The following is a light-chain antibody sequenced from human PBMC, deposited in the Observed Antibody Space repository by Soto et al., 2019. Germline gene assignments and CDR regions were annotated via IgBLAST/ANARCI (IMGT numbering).Light chain of an antibody. CDR2: DVS. J-gene: IGLJ1*01. CDR1: SSDVGSYNY. CDR3: SSYTASENRV. V-gene: IGLV2-14*03. Sequence: QSALTQPASVSGSPGQSITISCTGTSSDVGSYNYVSWYQHHPGKVPKLMIYDVSSRPSGVSNRFSGSKSGNTASLTISGLQTEDEADYYCSSYTASENRVFGTGIKLTVL.